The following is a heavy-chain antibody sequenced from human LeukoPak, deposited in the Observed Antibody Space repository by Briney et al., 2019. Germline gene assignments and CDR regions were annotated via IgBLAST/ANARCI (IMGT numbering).Heavy chain of an antibody. Sequence: GEPLKISCKGSGYIFSSYWIAWVRQMPGKGLEWVGIIYPGDTDTRYSPSFQGQVTISADKSVSTAYLQWNSLKASDTAMYYCARHTVGPATQSPFDIWGQGTMVTVSS. CDR1: GYIFSSYW. CDR3: ARHTVGPATQSPFDI. D-gene: IGHD1-26*01. CDR2: IYPGDTDT. V-gene: IGHV5-51*01. J-gene: IGHJ3*02.